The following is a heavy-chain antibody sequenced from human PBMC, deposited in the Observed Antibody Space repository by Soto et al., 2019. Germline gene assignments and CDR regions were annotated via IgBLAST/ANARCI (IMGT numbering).Heavy chain of an antibody. Sequence: GGPLRLSCAASGFTFSSYGMHWVRQAPGKGLEWVAVISYDGSNKYYADSVKGRFTISRDNSKNTLYLQMNSLRAEDTAVYYCAKDLSRTPYGMDVWGQGTTVTVSS. CDR1: GFTFSSYG. V-gene: IGHV3-30*18. J-gene: IGHJ6*02. CDR3: AKDLSRTPYGMDV. CDR2: ISYDGSNK.